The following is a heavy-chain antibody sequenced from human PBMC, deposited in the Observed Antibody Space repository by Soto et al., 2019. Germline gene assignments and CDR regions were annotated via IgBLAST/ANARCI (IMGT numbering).Heavy chain of an antibody. V-gene: IGHV4-59*01. D-gene: IGHD3-22*01. CDR1: GGSISSYY. Sequence: ETLSXTCTVSGGSISSYYWSWIRQPQGKGLEWIGYIYYSGSTNYNPSLKSRVTISVDTSKNQFSLKLSSVTAADTAVYYCARLSYYYDSSGPSPHYYHGMDVWGQGTTVTVSS. CDR2: IYYSGST. J-gene: IGHJ6*02. CDR3: ARLSYYYDSSGPSPHYYHGMDV.